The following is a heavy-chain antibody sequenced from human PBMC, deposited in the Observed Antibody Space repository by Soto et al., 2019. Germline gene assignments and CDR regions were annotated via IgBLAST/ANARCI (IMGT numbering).Heavy chain of an antibody. V-gene: IGHV4-31*03. CDR2: IYYSGST. CDR3: ARGLYYYDSSGYCDFDY. CDR1: GGSISSGGYY. D-gene: IGHD3-22*01. Sequence: SETLSLTCTVSGGSISSGGYYWSWIRQHPGKGLEWIGYIYYSGSTYYNPSLKSRVTISVDTSKNQFSLKLSSVTAADTAVYYCARGLYYYDSSGYCDFDYRGQGTPVTVSS. J-gene: IGHJ4*02.